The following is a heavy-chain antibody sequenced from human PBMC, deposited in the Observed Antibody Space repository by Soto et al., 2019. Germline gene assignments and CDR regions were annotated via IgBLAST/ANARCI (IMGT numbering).Heavy chain of an antibody. D-gene: IGHD6-19*01. V-gene: IGHV3-74*01. J-gene: IGHJ4*02. CDR2: INSDGSST. CDR3: AVAVAGPTPIGY. CDR1: GFTFSSYW. Sequence: GGSLRLSCAASGFTFSSYWMHWVRQAPGKGLVWVSRINSDGSSTSYADSVKGRFTISRDNAKNTLSLQMNSLRAEDTAVYYCAVAVAGPTPIGYWGQGTLVTVSS.